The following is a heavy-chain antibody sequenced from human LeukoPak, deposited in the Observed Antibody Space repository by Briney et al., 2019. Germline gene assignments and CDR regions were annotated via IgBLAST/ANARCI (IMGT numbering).Heavy chain of an antibody. Sequence: SVTLSLTCTVSGGSISSYYWSWIRQPAGKGLEWIGRIYTSGSTNYNPSLKSRVTMSVDTSKNQFSLKLSSVTAADTAVYYCARAYDSSGWYEGPYYYYYMDVWGKGTTVTVSS. CDR3: ARAYDSSGWYEGPYYYYYMDV. CDR1: GGSISSYY. D-gene: IGHD6-19*01. J-gene: IGHJ6*03. V-gene: IGHV4-4*07. CDR2: IYTSGST.